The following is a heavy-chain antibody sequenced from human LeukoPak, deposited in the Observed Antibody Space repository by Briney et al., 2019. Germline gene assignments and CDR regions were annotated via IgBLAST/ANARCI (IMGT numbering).Heavy chain of an antibody. CDR3: ARQSDSSGYYYLGAFDF. CDR2: IYYSGST. CDR1: GGSISSSSYY. J-gene: IGHJ3*01. Sequence: KPSETLSLTCTVSGGSISSSSYYWGWIRQPPGKGLEWIGSIYYSGSTYYNPSLKSRVTISVDTSKNQFSLKLSSVTAADTAVYYCARQSDSSGYYYLGAFDFWGQGTMVTVSS. D-gene: IGHD3-22*01. V-gene: IGHV4-39*01.